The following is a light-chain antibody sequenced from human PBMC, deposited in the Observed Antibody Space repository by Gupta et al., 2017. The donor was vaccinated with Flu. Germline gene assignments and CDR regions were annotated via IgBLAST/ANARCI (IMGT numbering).Light chain of an antibody. V-gene: IGKV3-15*01. Sequence: IVMTPSPATLSVSPGERATLSCRASQSVSTNLAWYQQKPGQAPRLLIYGVSTRATGIPARFSGSGSGTXFTLTIXSLQSEDFAVYYCQHYYNWPRTFGXGTKVEIK. CDR3: QHYYNWPRT. CDR1: QSVSTN. J-gene: IGKJ1*01. CDR2: GVS.